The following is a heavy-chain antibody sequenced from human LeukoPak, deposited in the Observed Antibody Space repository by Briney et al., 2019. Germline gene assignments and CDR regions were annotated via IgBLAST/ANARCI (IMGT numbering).Heavy chain of an antibody. Sequence: GGSLRLSCAASGFTFSHAWMSWVRQAPGKGLEWVANIKQDGSEKYYVDSVKGRFTISRDNAKNSLYLQMNSLRAEDTAVYYCARTSIAAAGPGYYYYYYYMDVWGKGTTVTVSS. V-gene: IGHV3-7*01. CDR2: IKQDGSEK. CDR1: GFTFSHAW. CDR3: ARTSIAAAGPGYYYYYYYMDV. D-gene: IGHD6-13*01. J-gene: IGHJ6*03.